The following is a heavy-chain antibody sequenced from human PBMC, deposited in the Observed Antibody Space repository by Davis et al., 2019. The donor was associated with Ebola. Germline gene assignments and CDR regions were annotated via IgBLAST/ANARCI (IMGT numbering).Heavy chain of an antibody. CDR3: ANDPLGVGTGTFEN. V-gene: IGHV3-48*02. CDR2: ISSTSNAI. CDR1: GFPFSDYT. J-gene: IGHJ4*02. Sequence: PGGSLRLSCVASGFPFSDYTMNWVRQAPGKGLEWISDISSTSNAIYYADSVKGRFTISRDNAKNSLYLQMNSLRDEDTAVYYCANDPLGVGTGTFENWGQGTLVTVSS. D-gene: IGHD1-7*01.